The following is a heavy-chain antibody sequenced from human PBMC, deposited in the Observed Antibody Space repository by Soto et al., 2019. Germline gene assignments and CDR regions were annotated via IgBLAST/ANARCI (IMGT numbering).Heavy chain of an antibody. J-gene: IGHJ6*02. Sequence: QVQLQESGPGLVKPSGTLSLTCAVSGGSISSSNWWSWVRQPPGKGLEWIGEIYHSGSTNYNPSLKSRVTISVDKSKNQFSLKLXSXXXXXXXXXXXXXXXXXXXXLDYYGMDVWGQGTTVTVSS. CDR2: IYHSGST. CDR1: GGSISSSNW. V-gene: IGHV4-4*02. CDR3: XXXXXXXXXLDYYGMDV.